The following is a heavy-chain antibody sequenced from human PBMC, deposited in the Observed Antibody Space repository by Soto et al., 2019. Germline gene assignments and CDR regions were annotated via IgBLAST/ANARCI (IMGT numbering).Heavy chain of an antibody. CDR2: ISYDGSNK. J-gene: IGHJ6*02. D-gene: IGHD2-15*01. CDR3: ARESHRSGGSCYYSGGYYYYGMDV. V-gene: IGHV3-33*05. CDR1: AFSFSSYG. Sequence: GRSLRLGGAASAFSFSSYGMNWVRQAQGKGLEWVAVISYDGSNKYYADSVKGRFTISRDNSKNTLFLQMNSLRAEDTAVYYCARESHRSGGSCYYSGGYYYYGMDVWGQGTTVTVSS.